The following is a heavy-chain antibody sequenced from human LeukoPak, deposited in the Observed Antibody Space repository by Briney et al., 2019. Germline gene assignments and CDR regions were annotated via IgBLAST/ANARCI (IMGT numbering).Heavy chain of an antibody. CDR2: IYYSGST. Sequence: SETLSLTCTVSGGSISSYYWSWIRQPPGKGLEWIGYIYYSGSTNYNPSLKSRVTMSIDTSKNQFSLNLSSVTAADTAVYYCARMSSATLSWFDPWGQGTLVTVSS. CDR1: GGSISSYY. J-gene: IGHJ5*02. V-gene: IGHV4-59*12. CDR3: ARMSSATLSWFDP. D-gene: IGHD2-2*01.